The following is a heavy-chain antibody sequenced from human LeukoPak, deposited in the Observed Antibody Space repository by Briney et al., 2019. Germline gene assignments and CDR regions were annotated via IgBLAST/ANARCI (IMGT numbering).Heavy chain of an antibody. D-gene: IGHD3-10*01. V-gene: IGHV3-7*01. J-gene: IGHJ4*02. CDR2: IKQDGSET. Sequence: GGSLRLSCAASGFTVSNYWMSWVRQAPGKGLEWVANIKQDGSETYYVDSVKGRFTISRDNAENSLYLQMNSLRAEDTAVYYRANSHEFKFDYWGQGALVTVSS. CDR1: GFTVSNYW. CDR3: ANSHEFKFDY.